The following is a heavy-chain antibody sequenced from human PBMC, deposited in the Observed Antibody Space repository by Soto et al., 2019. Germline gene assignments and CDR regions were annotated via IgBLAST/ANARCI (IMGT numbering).Heavy chain of an antibody. D-gene: IGHD3-16*02. CDR1: GFTFSSYA. V-gene: IGHV3-30-3*01. J-gene: IGHJ6*02. CDR3: AREGPLSVGYYYVMDV. CDR2: ISYDGSNK. Sequence: QVQLVESGGGVVQPGRSLRLSCAASGFTFSSYAMHWVRQAPGKGLEWVAVISYDGSNKYYADSVKGRFTISRDNSKNKLYLQLKSLRAEDTAVYYCAREGPLSVGYYYVMDVWGQGTTVTVSS.